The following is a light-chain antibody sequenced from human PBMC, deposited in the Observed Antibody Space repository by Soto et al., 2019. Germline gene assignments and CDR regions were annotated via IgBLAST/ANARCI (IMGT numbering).Light chain of an antibody. V-gene: IGKV3-20*01. CDR2: GAY. Sequence: DIMLTQSPGTLSLSPGERATLSCRASETVSGSYLAWYQQKPGQAPRLLIYGAYNRATGIPDRFSGSGSGTDFTLTISRLEPEDFAVYYCQQYGSSRTFGQGTKVDIK. CDR3: QQYGSSRT. J-gene: IGKJ1*01. CDR1: ETVSGSY.